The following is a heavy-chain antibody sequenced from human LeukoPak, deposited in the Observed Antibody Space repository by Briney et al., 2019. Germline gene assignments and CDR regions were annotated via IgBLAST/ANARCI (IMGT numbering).Heavy chain of an antibody. CDR2: ISAYNGNT. Sequence: VSVKVSCKASGYTFTSYGISRVRQAPGQGLAWMGWISAYNGNTNYAQKLQGRVTMTTDTSTSTAYMELRSLRSDDMAVHYCARERAGSNDYYYYYGMDVWGQGTTVTVSS. CDR3: ARERAGSNDYYYYYGMDV. D-gene: IGHD6-19*01. J-gene: IGHJ6*02. CDR1: GYTFTSYG. V-gene: IGHV1-18*03.